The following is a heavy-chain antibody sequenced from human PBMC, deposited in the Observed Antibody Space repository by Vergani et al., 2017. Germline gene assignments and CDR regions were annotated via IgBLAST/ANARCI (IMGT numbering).Heavy chain of an antibody. Sequence: QVQLVQSGAEVKKPGASVKVSCKASGYTFTGYYMHWVRQAPGQGLEWMGWINPNSGGTNDAQKFQGRVTMTRDTSISTAYMELSRLRSDDTAVYYCARETAAGPIMDVWGKGTTVTVSS. J-gene: IGHJ6*03. V-gene: IGHV1-2*02. CDR1: GYTFTGYY. CDR2: INPNSGGT. D-gene: IGHD6-13*01. CDR3: ARETAAGPIMDV.